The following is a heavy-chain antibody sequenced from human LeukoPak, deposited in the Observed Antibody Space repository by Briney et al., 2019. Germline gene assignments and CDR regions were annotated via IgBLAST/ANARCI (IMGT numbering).Heavy chain of an antibody. Sequence: SQTLSLTCAISGDSVSSNSAAWNWIRQSPSRGLEWLGRTYYRSKWYNDYAVSVKSRITINPDTSKNQFSLQLSSVTAADTAVYYCATCDSSAAAFDIWGQGTMVTVSS. CDR2: TYYRSKWYN. CDR3: ATCDSSAAAFDI. V-gene: IGHV6-1*01. J-gene: IGHJ3*02. CDR1: GDSVSSNSAA. D-gene: IGHD3-22*01.